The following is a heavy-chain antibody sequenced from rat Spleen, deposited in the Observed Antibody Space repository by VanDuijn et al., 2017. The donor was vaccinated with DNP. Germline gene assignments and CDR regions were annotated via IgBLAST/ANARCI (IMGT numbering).Heavy chain of an antibody. CDR2: IWSGGGT. D-gene: IGHD1-1*01. Sequence: QVQLKEAGPGLVHPSQTLSLTCTVSGFSLSNYGVSWVRQPPGRGLAWIGAIWSGGGTDYNSGLKSRLSISRDTSKSQVFLKMNSLQTEDTAIYFCARDGQWDYLDYWGQGVMVTVSS. CDR1: GFSLSNYG. CDR3: ARDGQWDYLDY. J-gene: IGHJ2*01. V-gene: IGHV2-15*01.